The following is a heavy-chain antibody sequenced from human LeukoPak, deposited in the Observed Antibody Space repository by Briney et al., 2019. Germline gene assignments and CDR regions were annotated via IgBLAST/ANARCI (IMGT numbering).Heavy chain of an antibody. D-gene: IGHD1-26*01. J-gene: IGHJ4*02. CDR3: ARFLSHLRGRIVTTSPPDN. CDR2: IYYSGST. CDR1: GVSISSSSYS. Sequence: PSETLSLTCTVSGVSISSSSYSWGWIRQPPGKGLEWIGTIYYSGSTYYNPSLKSRVTISVDTSKNQFSLKLSSVTAADTAVYYCARFLSHLRGRIVTTSPPDNWGQGTLVTVSS. V-gene: IGHV4-39*01.